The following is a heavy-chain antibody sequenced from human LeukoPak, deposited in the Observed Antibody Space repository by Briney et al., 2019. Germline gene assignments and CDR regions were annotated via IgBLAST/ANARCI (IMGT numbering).Heavy chain of an antibody. Sequence: PGGSLRLSCAASGFTFSSYAMSWVRQAPGKGLEWVSNIRRNGGDRYYADSVKGRFTISRDNPKNTVDLEMNSLRVEDTAVYYCAKGGYDSWFDPWGQGTLVTVSS. CDR3: AKGGYDSWFDP. CDR1: GFTFSSYA. V-gene: IGHV3-23*01. D-gene: IGHD3-3*01. J-gene: IGHJ5*02. CDR2: IRRNGGDR.